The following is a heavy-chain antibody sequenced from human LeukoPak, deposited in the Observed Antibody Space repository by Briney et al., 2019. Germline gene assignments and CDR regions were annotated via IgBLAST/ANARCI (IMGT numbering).Heavy chain of an antibody. CDR2: ISGAGGTT. CDR1: GLTFSADA. J-gene: IGHJ5*02. CDR3: AKEVTTVNTPWFDP. V-gene: IGHV3-23*01. Sequence: GGSLRLSCAASGLTFSADAMTWVRKAPGKRLEWVAAISGAGGTTNYAYSVKGRFTISRDNSRDTLYLQMNSLRADDTAVYYCAKEVTTVNTPWFDPWGQGTLVTVYS. D-gene: IGHD4-17*01.